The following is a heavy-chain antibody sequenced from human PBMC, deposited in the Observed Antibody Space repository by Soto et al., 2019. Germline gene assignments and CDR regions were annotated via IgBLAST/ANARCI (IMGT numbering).Heavy chain of an antibody. V-gene: IGHV1-18*01. D-gene: IGHD1-1*01. CDR3: ARGRYGDY. CDR2: ISAHNDNT. J-gene: IGHJ4*02. Sequence: QVHLVQSGAEVRKPGASVKVSCKGSGYTFTTYGITWVRQAPGQGLEWMGWISAHNDNTNYAQKVQGRVTVTRDTSTSTAYMELRNLISDDTAVYYCARGRYGDYWGQGALVTVSS. CDR1: GYTFTTYG.